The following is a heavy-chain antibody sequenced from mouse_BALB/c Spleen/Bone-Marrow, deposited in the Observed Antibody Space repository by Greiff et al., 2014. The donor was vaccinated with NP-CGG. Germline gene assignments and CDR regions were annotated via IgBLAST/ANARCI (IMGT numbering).Heavy chain of an antibody. V-gene: IGHV5-6*01. CDR3: ARDVTTAPYYAMDY. CDR2: ICRAGSYS. Sequence: EVKLMESGGDLVKPGGSLKLSCAASGFTFSRYGMSWVRQTPDKRLEWVATICRAGSYSNHPDNVKGRFTISRDKAKNTLYLQMSSLKSEDTAMYYCARDVTTAPYYAMDYWGQGTSVTVSS. CDR1: GFTFSRYG. D-gene: IGHD1-2*01. J-gene: IGHJ4*01.